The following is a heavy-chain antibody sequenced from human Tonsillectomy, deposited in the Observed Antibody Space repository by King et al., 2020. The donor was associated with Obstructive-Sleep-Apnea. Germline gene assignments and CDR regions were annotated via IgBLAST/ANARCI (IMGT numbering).Heavy chain of an antibody. V-gene: IGHV3-48*04. CDR3: AREAETAAAPDY. CDR1: GFTFSSYS. J-gene: IGHJ4*02. Sequence: QLVQSGGGLVQPGGSLRLSCAASGFTFSSYSMKWVRQAPGKGLEWVSYISSSSSTIYYAASLKGRLTISRDNAKNSLYRQMNSLSAEDTAVYYCAREAETAAAPDYWGQGTLVTVSS. CDR2: ISSSSSTI. D-gene: IGHD2-2*01.